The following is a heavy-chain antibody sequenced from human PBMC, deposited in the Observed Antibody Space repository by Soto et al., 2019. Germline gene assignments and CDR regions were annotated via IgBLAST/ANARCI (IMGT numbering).Heavy chain of an antibody. CDR1: GGSISSISYY. CDR3: ARVDIAVVPSTSFDY. V-gene: IGHV4-39*01. CDR2: IKYSGHT. Sequence: QLQLQESGPGLVKPSETLSLTCTVSGGSISSISYYWGWIRQPPGKGLEWIGSIKYSGHTFYNPSLKSRVAMSVDMSKTQFCLRLSSVTAAETAVYYCARVDIAVVPSTSFDYWGQGTLVTVSS. J-gene: IGHJ4*02. D-gene: IGHD2-2*01.